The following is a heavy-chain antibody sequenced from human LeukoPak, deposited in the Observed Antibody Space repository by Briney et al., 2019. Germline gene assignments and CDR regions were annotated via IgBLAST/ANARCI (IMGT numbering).Heavy chain of an antibody. D-gene: IGHD3/OR15-3a*01. J-gene: IGHJ3*02. CDR2: IGGRGGNI. V-gene: IGHV3-23*01. Sequence: QAGGSLRLSCAASGFMFSNYAMIWVRQAPGKGLEWVSAIGGRGGNIHYAESVKGRFTISRDNSKNTLYLQMNSLRAEDTAVYYCAKDGLEQPGIDAFDIWGQGTMVTVSS. CDR3: AKDGLEQPGIDAFDI. CDR1: GFMFSNYA.